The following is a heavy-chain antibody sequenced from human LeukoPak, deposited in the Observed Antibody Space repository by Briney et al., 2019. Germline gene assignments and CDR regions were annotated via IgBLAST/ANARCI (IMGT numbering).Heavy chain of an antibody. CDR1: GFTVSSNY. CDR3: ARGVSGWYIFDY. V-gene: IGHV3-53*01. D-gene: IGHD6-19*01. Sequence: PGGSLRLSCAASGFTVSSNYMSWVRQAPGKGLEWVSVIYSGGSTYYADSVMGRFTISRDKSKNTLYLQMNSLRAEDTGVYYCARGVSGWYIFDYWGQGTLVTVSS. CDR2: IYSGGST. J-gene: IGHJ4*02.